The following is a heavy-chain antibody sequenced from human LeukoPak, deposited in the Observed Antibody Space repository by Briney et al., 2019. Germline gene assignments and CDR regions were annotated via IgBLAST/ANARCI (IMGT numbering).Heavy chain of an antibody. V-gene: IGHV3-23*01. CDR2: ISGSSMST. CDR3: AKERVSSGMMEGVLHM. Sequence: GGSLRLSCEASGFTFHNHGMSWVRQAPGKGLEWISVISGSSMSTYYADSVKGRFTVSRDNSKNTVNLHLNTVRAEDTAVYYCAKERVSSGMMEGVLHMWGQGTTVSVSS. D-gene: IGHD2-8*01. CDR1: GFTFHNHG. J-gene: IGHJ3*02.